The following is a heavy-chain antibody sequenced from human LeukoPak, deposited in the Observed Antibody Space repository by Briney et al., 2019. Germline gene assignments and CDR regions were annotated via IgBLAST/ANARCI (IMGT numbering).Heavy chain of an antibody. D-gene: IGHD6-13*01. Sequence: GGSLRLSCAASGFTFSSYAMSWVRQAPGKGLEWVSRISGSGGSIYYADSVKGRFTISRDNSKSTLYLQMNSLRVEDTAVYYCARPRMAAAAAMDVWGQGTTVTVSS. CDR1: GFTFSSYA. V-gene: IGHV3-23*01. CDR3: ARPRMAAAAAMDV. CDR2: ISGSGGSI. J-gene: IGHJ6*02.